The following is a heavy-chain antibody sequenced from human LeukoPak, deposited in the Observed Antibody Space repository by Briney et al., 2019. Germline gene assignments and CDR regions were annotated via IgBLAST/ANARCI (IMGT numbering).Heavy chain of an antibody. CDR3: ASLAAAGPIDY. Sequence: GSLRLSCAASGFTVSSNYMSWIRQPPGKGLEWIGEINHSGSTNYNPSLKSRVTISVDTSKNQFSLKLSSVTAADTAVYYCASLAAAGPIDYWGQGTLVTVSS. CDR2: INHSGST. CDR1: GFTVSSNY. J-gene: IGHJ4*02. V-gene: IGHV4-34*01. D-gene: IGHD6-13*01.